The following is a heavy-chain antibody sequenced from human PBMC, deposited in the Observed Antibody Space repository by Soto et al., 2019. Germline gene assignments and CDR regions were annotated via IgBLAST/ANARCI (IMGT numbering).Heavy chain of an antibody. CDR2: ISTSGGST. CDR1: GFTFSTYG. CDR3: AKEKMYIADHDGMDV. D-gene: IGHD6-13*01. J-gene: IGHJ6*02. V-gene: IGHV3-23*01. Sequence: EVPLLESGGGLVQPGGSRRLSCAASGFTFSTYGMSWIRQAPGKGLEWVAAISTSGGSTFDAESVKGRFTISRDNSKNTLDLQINSLRAADTALYYCAKEKMYIADHDGMDVLGQGTTVTVS.